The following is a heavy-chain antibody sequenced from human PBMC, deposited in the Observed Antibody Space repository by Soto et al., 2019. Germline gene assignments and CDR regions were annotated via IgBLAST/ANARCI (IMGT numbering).Heavy chain of an antibody. V-gene: IGHV3-23*01. CDR2: ISGSDDST. CDR3: AKRSSSSTFDY. Sequence: EVQLLESGGGLVQPGASLRLSCAASGFTFSSYAMRWVRQAPGKGLEWVSVISGSDDSTYYADSVKGRFTISRDNSKNTLYLQMNSLRAEDTAVYYSAKRSSSSTFDYWGQGTLVTVSS. CDR1: GFTFSSYA. J-gene: IGHJ4*02. D-gene: IGHD6-6*01.